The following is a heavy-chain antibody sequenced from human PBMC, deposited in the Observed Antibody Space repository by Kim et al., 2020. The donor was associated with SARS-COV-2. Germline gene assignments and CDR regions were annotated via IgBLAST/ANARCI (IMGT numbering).Heavy chain of an antibody. D-gene: IGHD6-13*01. J-gene: IGHJ4*02. CDR3: ARNEAGAYYFDY. CDR2: VFYTGSA. CDR1: GVSITRHNW. V-gene: IGHV4-4*02. Sequence: SETLSLTCAVSGVSITRHNWSWVRQTPGNVLEWIGEVFYTGSANYNPSLKSRVTMSVDTSKKHVSLRLTSVTAADTALYYCARNEAGAYYFDYWGQGTLVTVSS.